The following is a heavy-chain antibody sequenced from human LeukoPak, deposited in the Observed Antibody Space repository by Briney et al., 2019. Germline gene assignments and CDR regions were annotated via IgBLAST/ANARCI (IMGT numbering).Heavy chain of an antibody. V-gene: IGHV3-30*02. CDR3: AKARGQWLVDFDY. CDR2: IRYDGSNK. CDR1: GFTFSSYG. Sequence: GGSLRLSCAASGFTFSSYGMHWVRQAPGKGLEWVGFIRYDGSNKYYADSGKGRFTNSRDNSKNTLYLQMNSLRAEDTAVYYCAKARGQWLVDFDYWGQGTLVTVSS. D-gene: IGHD6-19*01. J-gene: IGHJ4*02.